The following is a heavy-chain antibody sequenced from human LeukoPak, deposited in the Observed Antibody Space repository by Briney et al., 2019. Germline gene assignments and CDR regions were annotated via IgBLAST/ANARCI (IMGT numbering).Heavy chain of an antibody. CDR1: GDSIGSHY. J-gene: IGHJ3*02. Sequence: SETLSLTCTVSGDSIGSHYWSWIRQPPGKGLEWIGYFFYVGSTNYNPSLKSRVTISVDTSKNQFSLKLNPVTAADTAVYYCARDYYDSRGEAFDIWGQGTMVTVSS. CDR2: FFYVGST. CDR3: ARDYYDSRGEAFDI. V-gene: IGHV4-59*11. D-gene: IGHD3-22*01.